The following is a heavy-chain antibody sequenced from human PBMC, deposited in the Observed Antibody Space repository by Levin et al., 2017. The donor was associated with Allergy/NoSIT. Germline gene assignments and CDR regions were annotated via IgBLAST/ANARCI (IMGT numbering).Heavy chain of an antibody. J-gene: IGHJ4*02. Sequence: PGGSLRLSCAASGFTFNNYWMSWVRQAPGKGLEWVANLKQDGSDKYYVDSVKGRFTISRDNTKNSLYLQMNSLRAEDTAVYYCARDRLTNIYYGLFGGWGQGTLVTVSS. CDR3: ARDRLTNIYYGLFGG. CDR2: LKQDGSDK. V-gene: IGHV3-7*04. D-gene: IGHD1-26*01. CDR1: GFTFNNYW.